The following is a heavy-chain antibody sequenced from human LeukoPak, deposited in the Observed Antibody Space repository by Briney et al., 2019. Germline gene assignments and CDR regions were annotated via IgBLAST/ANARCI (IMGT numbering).Heavy chain of an antibody. V-gene: IGHV3-23*01. CDR3: AKETYDFWSGTSSFDY. J-gene: IGHJ4*02. Sequence: GGSLRLSCSAFGFTFGDYAFHWVRQAPGKGLEWVSAISGSGGSTYYADSVKGRFTISRDNSKNTLYLQMNSLRAEDTAVYYCAKETYDFWSGTSSFDYWGQGTLVTVSS. CDR2: ISGSGGST. CDR1: GFTFGDYA. D-gene: IGHD3-3*01.